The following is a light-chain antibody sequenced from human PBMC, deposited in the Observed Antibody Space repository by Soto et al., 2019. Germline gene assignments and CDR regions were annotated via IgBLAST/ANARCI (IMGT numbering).Light chain of an antibody. CDR1: QDIRGA. V-gene: IGKV1-13*02. J-gene: IGKJ5*01. CDR3: QQFLSYPIT. CDR2: DAS. Sequence: IQLTQSPASLSASVGDKVTITCRASQDIRGALAWYQQSPGEAPRLLIYDASTLESGVPSRFSGSSSGTHFTLTISGLQPEDLATYYCQQFLSYPITFGQGTRLE.